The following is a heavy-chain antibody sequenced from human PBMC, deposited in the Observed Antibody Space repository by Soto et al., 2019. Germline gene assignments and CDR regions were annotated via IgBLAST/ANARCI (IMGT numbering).Heavy chain of an antibody. V-gene: IGHV3-23*01. J-gene: IGHJ2*01. CDR1: GFTCSSYA. CDR3: ARELYDTVPHWYFAL. D-gene: IGHD3-22*01. CDR2: ISGSAGSK. Sequence: EVQLLESGGGLVQPGGSLRLSCAASGFTCSSYAMSWHRHAPGTGLEWVSAISGSAGSKYYADSVKGRFTISRDHPKHTLYLQMNRLRGEDTAVDYCARELYDTVPHWYFALCGRGTLVAV.